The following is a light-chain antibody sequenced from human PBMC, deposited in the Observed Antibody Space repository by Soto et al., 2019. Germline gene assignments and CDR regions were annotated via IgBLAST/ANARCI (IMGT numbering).Light chain of an antibody. CDR2: DVN. J-gene: IGLJ2*01. V-gene: IGLV2-11*01. CDR3: SSYTTSSTVI. Sequence: QSVLTQPRSVSGSPGQSVTISCTGTSSDVGGYNYVSWYQQHPGKAPKLMIYDVNKWPSGVPDRFSGSKSGNTASLTISGLQAEDEADYYCSSYTTSSTVIFGGGTKLTVL. CDR1: SSDVGGYNY.